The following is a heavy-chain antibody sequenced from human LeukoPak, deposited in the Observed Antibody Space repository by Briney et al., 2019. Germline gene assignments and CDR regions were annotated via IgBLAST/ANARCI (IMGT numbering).Heavy chain of an antibody. Sequence: ASVKVSCKASGYTFTNYYMHWVRQAPGQGLEWMGIINPTGGSTTYAQKFQGRVTMTRDTSTSTVYMDLSRLRFEDTAVYYCARANFEAVAGTYRYYGMDVWGQGTTVTVSS. D-gene: IGHD6-19*01. J-gene: IGHJ6*02. CDR1: GYTFTNYY. CDR2: INPTGGST. V-gene: IGHV1-46*01. CDR3: ARANFEAVAGTYRYYGMDV.